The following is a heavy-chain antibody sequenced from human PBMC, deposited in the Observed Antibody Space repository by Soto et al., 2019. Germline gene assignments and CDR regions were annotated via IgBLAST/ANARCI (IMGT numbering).Heavy chain of an antibody. V-gene: IGHV1-18*01. CDR3: AREDYYDSSGPTHTLGY. CDR2: ISAYNGNT. D-gene: IGHD3-22*01. CDR1: GYTFTSYG. Sequence: GASVKVSCKASGYTFTSYGISWVRQAPGQGLEWMGWISAYNGNTNYAQKLQGRVTMTTDTSTSTAYMELRSLRSDDTAVYYCAREDYYDSSGPTHTLGYWGQGTLVTVSS. J-gene: IGHJ4*02.